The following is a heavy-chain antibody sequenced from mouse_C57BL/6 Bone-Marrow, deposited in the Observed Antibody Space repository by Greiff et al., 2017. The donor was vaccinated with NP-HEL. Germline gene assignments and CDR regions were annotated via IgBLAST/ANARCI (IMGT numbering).Heavy chain of an antibody. CDR1: GFTFSDYY. CDR2: INYDGSST. CDR3: ARARDSGNYDY. Sequence: EVMLVESEGGLVQPGSSMKLSCTASGFTFSDYYMAWVRQVPEKGLEWVANINYDGSSTYYLDSLKSRFIISRDNAKNILYLQMSSLKSEDTATYYCARARDSGNYDYWGQGTTLTVSS. V-gene: IGHV5-16*01. J-gene: IGHJ2*01. D-gene: IGHD2-1*01.